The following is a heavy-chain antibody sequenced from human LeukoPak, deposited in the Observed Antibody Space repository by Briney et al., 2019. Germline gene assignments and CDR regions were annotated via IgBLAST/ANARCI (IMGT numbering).Heavy chain of an antibody. D-gene: IGHD4-11*01. J-gene: IGHJ2*01. CDR1: GSSMSSYY. V-gene: IGHV4-59*01. CDR2: IYYSGST. Sequence: PSETLSLTCTVSGSSMSSYYWTWIRQPPGKGLEWIGYIYYSGSTNYNASLKSRVTISVDTSKNQFSLKLSSVTAADTAVYYCARERRDSNWALPRYFDLWGRGTLVTVSS. CDR3: ARERRDSNWALPRYFDL.